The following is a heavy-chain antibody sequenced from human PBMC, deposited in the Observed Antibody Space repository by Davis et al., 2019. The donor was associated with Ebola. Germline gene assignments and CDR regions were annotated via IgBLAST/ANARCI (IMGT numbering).Heavy chain of an antibody. CDR1: GFTFSTCT. CDR3: ARGSYDIWSGYYGPADF. D-gene: IGHD3-3*01. Sequence: GGSLRLSCAASGFTFSTCTMNWVRQAPGKGLEWVSSINSGSSYMYYADSVRGRFTISRDNAKNSLYLQMNSLRAEDTAVYYCARGSYDIWSGYYGPADFWGQGTLVTVSS. J-gene: IGHJ4*02. CDR2: INSGSSYM. V-gene: IGHV3-21*01.